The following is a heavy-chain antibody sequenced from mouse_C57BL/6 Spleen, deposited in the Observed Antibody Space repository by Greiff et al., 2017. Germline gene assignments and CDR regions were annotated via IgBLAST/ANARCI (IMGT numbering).Heavy chain of an antibody. J-gene: IGHJ2*01. D-gene: IGHD1-1*01. Sequence: EVQGVESGGGLVKPGGSLKLSCAASGFTFSSYAMSWVRQTPEKRLEWVATISDGGSYTYSPDNVKGRFTISRDNAKNNLYLQMSHLKSEDTAMYYCARGGDYYGSRAFVDYWGQGTTLTVSS. V-gene: IGHV5-4*01. CDR1: GFTFSSYA. CDR2: ISDGGSYT. CDR3: ARGGDYYGSRAFVDY.